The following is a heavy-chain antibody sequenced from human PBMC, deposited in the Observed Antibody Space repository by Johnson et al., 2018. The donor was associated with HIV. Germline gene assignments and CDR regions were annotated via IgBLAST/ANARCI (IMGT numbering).Heavy chain of an antibody. CDR3: ARGLKGAFDI. J-gene: IGHJ3*02. CDR2: ISGSGGST. V-gene: IGHV3-23*04. CDR1: GFTFDDYA. Sequence: MQLVESGGGLVQPGRSLRLSCAASGFTFDDYAMHWVRQAPGKGLEWVSGISGSGGSTYYADSVKGRFTISRDNSRNMVYLEMNSLRTEDTAVYYCARGLKGAFDIWGQGTRVTVSA.